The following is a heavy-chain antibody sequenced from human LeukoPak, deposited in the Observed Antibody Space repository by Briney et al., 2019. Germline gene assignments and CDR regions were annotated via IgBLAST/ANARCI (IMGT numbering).Heavy chain of an antibody. J-gene: IGHJ5*02. CDR1: GGSISSSNW. D-gene: IGHD2-15*01. V-gene: IGHV4-4*02. CDR3: ARHRESCSGGSCYSGIDWFDP. CDR2: IYHSGST. Sequence: SGTLSLTCAVSGGSISSSNWWSWVRQPPGKGLEWIGEIYHSGSTNYNPSLKSRVTISVDKSKNQFSLELSSVTAADTAVYYCARHRESCSGGSCYSGIDWFDPWGQGTLVTVSS.